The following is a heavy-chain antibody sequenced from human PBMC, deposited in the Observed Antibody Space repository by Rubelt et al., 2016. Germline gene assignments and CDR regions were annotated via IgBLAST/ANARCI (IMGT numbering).Heavy chain of an antibody. CDR2: IKQDGSEK. D-gene: IGHD5-24*01. Sequence: SSYWMSWVRQAPGKGLEWVANIKQDGSEKYYVDSVKGRFTISRDNAKNSLYLQMNSLRAEDTAVYYCAREYGDGYNFDYWGQGTLVTVSS. CDR1: SSYW. CDR3: AREYGDGYNFDY. J-gene: IGHJ4*02. V-gene: IGHV3-7*01.